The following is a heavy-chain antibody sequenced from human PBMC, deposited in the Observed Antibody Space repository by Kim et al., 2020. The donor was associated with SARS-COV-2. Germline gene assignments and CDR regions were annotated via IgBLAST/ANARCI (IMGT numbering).Heavy chain of an antibody. CDR2: LKSKTDGGTT. V-gene: IGHV3-15*01. Sequence: GGSLRLSCAASGFTFSNAWMSWVRQAPGKGLEWVGRLKSKTDGGTTDYAAPVKGRFTISRDDSKNTLYLQMNSLKTEDTAVYYCTTSPPPSWRNFAYWG. J-gene: IGHJ4*01. CDR1: GFTFSNAW. D-gene: IGHD3-3*01. CDR3: TTSPPPSWRNFAY.